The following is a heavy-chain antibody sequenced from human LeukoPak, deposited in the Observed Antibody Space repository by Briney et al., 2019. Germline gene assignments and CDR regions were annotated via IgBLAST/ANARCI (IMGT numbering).Heavy chain of an antibody. D-gene: IGHD2-2*02. Sequence: GGSLRLSCAASGFTFSSNEMNWVRQAPGKGLEWVSYISTGGITIYYADSVKGRFTISRDNAKNSLYLQMNSLRAEDTAVYYCARGNCSSASCYTDFDYWGQGTLVTVSS. V-gene: IGHV3-48*03. CDR2: ISTGGITI. CDR3: ARGNCSSASCYTDFDY. J-gene: IGHJ4*02. CDR1: GFTFSSNE.